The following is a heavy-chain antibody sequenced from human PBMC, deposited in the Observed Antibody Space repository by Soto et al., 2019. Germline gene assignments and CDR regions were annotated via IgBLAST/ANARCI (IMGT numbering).Heavy chain of an antibody. V-gene: IGHV3-33*01. J-gene: IGHJ5*02. CDR1: GFTFSSYG. Sequence: PGGSLRLSCAASGFTFSSYGMHWVRQAPGKGLEWVAVIWYDGSNKYYADSVKGRFTISRDNSKNTLYLQMNSLRAEDTAVYYCARGSFVQEGSGSYYNWGYNWFDHWGQGTLVTVSS. CDR2: IWYDGSNK. D-gene: IGHD3-10*01. CDR3: ARGSFVQEGSGSYYNWGYNWFDH.